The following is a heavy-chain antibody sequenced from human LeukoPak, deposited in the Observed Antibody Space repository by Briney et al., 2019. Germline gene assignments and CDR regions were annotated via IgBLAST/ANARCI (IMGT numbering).Heavy chain of an antibody. D-gene: IGHD3-3*01. V-gene: IGHV3-23*01. CDR2: INGSGGST. CDR3: ARVATIFGVVIDALDY. CDR1: GFTFSSYA. Sequence: GGSLRLSCAASGFTFSSYAMSWVRHAPGKGLEWVSAINGSGGSTYYADSVKGRFTISRDNAKNSMYLQMNSLRAEGTAVYYCARVATIFGVVIDALDYWGQGTLVTVSS. J-gene: IGHJ4*02.